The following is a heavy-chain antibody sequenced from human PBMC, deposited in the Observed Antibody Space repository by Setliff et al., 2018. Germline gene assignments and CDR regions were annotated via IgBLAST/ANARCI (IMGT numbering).Heavy chain of an antibody. D-gene: IGHD2-8*01. CDR2: IHPHGNT. CDR3: ARNWRDNGYDY. V-gene: IGHV4-34*01. Sequence: SETLSLTCTVFGGSLSNYYWSWVRQPPGKGLEWIGEIHPHGNTYYNTSLGSRVTSSVDTSGNHFSLRLSSVTAADTAVYYCARNWRDNGYDYWGQGIVVTVSS. CDR1: GGSLSNYY. J-gene: IGHJ4*02.